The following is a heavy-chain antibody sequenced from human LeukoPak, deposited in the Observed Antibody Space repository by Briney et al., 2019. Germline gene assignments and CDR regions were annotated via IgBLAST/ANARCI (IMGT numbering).Heavy chain of an antibody. V-gene: IGHV1-18*01. D-gene: IGHD3-10*01. CDR3: ARGYYGSGALDY. Sequence: ASVKVSCKASGYTFTRDAMNWVRQAPGQGLEWMGWISAYNGNTNYAQKLQGRVTMTTDTSTSTAYMELRSLRSDDTAVYYCARGYYGSGALDYWGQGTLVTVSS. CDR1: GYTFTRDA. J-gene: IGHJ4*02. CDR2: ISAYNGNT.